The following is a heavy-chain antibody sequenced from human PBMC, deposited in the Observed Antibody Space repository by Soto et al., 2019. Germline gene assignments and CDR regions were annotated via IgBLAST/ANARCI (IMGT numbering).Heavy chain of an antibody. CDR1: GGSISSNY. Sequence: SETLSLTCTVSGGSISSNYWTWIRQPPGKGLEWIGYVYNSGSTNYNPSLKSRVTISEDTSKSQFSPKVNSMTAADTAVYYCARYRREAVAGYTLDNWGRGILVTVSS. CDR2: VYNSGST. V-gene: IGHV4-59*01. CDR3: ARYRREAVAGYTLDN. J-gene: IGHJ4*02. D-gene: IGHD6-13*01.